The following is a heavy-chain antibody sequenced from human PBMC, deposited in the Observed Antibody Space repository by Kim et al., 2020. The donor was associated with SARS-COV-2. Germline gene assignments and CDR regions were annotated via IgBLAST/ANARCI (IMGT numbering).Heavy chain of an antibody. J-gene: IGHJ4*02. Sequence: KGRVTISVDTSKNQFSLKLSSVTAADTAVYYCAREKDYYDSSGYWHYFDYWGQGTLVTVSS. D-gene: IGHD3-22*01. V-gene: IGHV4-59*01. CDR3: AREKDYYDSSGYWHYFDY.